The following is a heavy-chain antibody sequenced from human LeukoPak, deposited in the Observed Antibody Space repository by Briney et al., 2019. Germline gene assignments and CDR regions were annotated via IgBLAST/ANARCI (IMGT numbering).Heavy chain of an antibody. CDR3: AKEGSDFWSGFYYYYYMDV. Sequence: PGGSLRLSCAASGFTFSSYAMSWVRQAPGKGLECVSAISGSGGSTYYADSVKGRFTISRDNSKNTLYLQMNSLRAEDTAVYYCAKEGSDFWSGFYYYYYMDVWGKGTTVTVSS. CDR1: GFTFSSYA. V-gene: IGHV3-23*01. CDR2: ISGSGGST. J-gene: IGHJ6*03. D-gene: IGHD3-3*01.